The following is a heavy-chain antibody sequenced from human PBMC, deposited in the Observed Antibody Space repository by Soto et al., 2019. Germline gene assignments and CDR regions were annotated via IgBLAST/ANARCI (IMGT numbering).Heavy chain of an antibody. CDR2: ISSTSSNI. J-gene: IGHJ6*02. D-gene: IGHD2-21*01. CDR1: GFTFSGFS. Sequence: EVPLVESGGGLVKPGGSLRLSCAASGFTFSGFSMNWVRQAPGKGLEWVSSISSTSSNIYHADSLKGRFTISRDNAQNSLYLQMNSMRAEDTAVYYCAKSPQLTPLFRGGMDVWGQGTTVIVAS. CDR3: AKSPQLTPLFRGGMDV. V-gene: IGHV3-21*01.